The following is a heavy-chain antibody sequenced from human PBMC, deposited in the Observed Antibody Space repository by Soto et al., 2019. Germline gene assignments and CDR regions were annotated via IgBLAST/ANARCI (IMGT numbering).Heavy chain of an antibody. J-gene: IGHJ4*02. CDR3: VLEVRAKSFDQ. CDR1: GFTFSDYG. Sequence: GGSLRLSCAVSGFTFSDYGMRWVRQGPGKGLEWVSTIISSGGSTYYADSVKGRFTISRDNSKNTLYLQMNSLRAEDTAIYYCVLEVRAKSFDQWGQGTLVTVSS. V-gene: IGHV3-23*01. CDR2: IISSGGST.